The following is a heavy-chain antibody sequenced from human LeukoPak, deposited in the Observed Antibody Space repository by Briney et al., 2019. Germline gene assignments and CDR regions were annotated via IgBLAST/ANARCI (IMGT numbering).Heavy chain of an antibody. CDR1: GFTFSEYA. J-gene: IGHJ4*02. V-gene: IGHV3-23*01. CDR3: AKAYGSGRGFDYFDY. D-gene: IGHD3-10*01. Sequence: PGGSLRLSCAASGFTFSEYAMNWVRQAPGKGLEWVSTITGNGINTYYADSVKGRFTISRDNSKNTLSLQMNSLRGDDTAVYYCAKAYGSGRGFDYFDYWGQGTLVTVSS. CDR2: ITGNGINT.